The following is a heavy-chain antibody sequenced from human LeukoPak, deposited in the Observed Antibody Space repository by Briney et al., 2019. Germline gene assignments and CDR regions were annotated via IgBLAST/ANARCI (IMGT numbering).Heavy chain of an antibody. D-gene: IGHD5-12*01. CDR2: ISSSSSYI. CDR1: GFTFSYYS. J-gene: IGHJ4*02. CDR3: ARVTRGGYDGYFDY. Sequence: GGSLRLSCAASGFTFSYYSMNWVRQAPGKGLEWVSSISSSSSYIYYADSVKGRFTISRDNAKNSLYLQMNSLRAEDTAVYYCARVTRGGYDGYFDYWGQGTLVTVSS. V-gene: IGHV3-21*01.